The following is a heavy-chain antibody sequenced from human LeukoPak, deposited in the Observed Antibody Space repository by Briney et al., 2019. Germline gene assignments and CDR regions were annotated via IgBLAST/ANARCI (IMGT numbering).Heavy chain of an antibody. J-gene: IGHJ4*02. CDR3: AKDLEVVVVPAAIGY. Sequence: GGSLRLSCAASGFTFSSYAMHWVRQAPGKGLEWVALIWLDGRNEYYADSVKGRFTISRDNSKNTLYLQMNSLRAEDTAVYYCAKDLEVVVVPAAIGYWGQGTLVTVSS. D-gene: IGHD2-2*02. CDR1: GFTFSSYA. V-gene: IGHV3-30*02. CDR2: IWLDGRNE.